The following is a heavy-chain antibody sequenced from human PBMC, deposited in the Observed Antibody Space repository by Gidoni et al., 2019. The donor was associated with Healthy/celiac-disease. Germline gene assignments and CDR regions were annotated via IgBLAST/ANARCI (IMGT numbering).Heavy chain of an antibody. Sequence: EVQLVESGGGLVQPGVSLRLSCAASGFTVSSNYMSWVRQAPVKGLEWVSVIYSGGSTYYADSVKGRFTISRDNSKNTLYLQMNSLRAEDTAVYYCARDDYSNYGDAFDIWGQGTMVTVSS. J-gene: IGHJ3*02. D-gene: IGHD4-4*01. CDR1: GFTVSSNY. CDR2: IYSGGST. CDR3: ARDDYSNYGDAFDI. V-gene: IGHV3-66*01.